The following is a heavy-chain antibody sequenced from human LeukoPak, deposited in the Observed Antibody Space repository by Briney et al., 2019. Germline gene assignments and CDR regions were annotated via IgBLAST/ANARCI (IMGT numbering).Heavy chain of an antibody. CDR3: ARNILFAFDI. D-gene: IGHD2/OR15-2a*01. Sequence: GGSLRLSCVLATTSAGTRYMGCVSQAPGEGLEWVSIIYNDGSTYYADSMKGRFTISRDNSKNTLILQVNSLRAEDTAMYYCARNILFAFDIWGQGTMVTVSS. CDR1: TTSAGTRY. V-gene: IGHV3-53*01. J-gene: IGHJ3*02. CDR2: IYNDGST.